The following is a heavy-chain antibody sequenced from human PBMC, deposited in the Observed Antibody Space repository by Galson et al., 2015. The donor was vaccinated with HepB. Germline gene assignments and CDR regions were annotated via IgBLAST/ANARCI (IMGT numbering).Heavy chain of an antibody. V-gene: IGHV1-3*01. Sequence: SVKVSCKASGYTFTSYAMHWVRQAPGQRLEWMGWINAGNGNTKYSQKFQGRVTITRDTSASTAYMELSSLRSEDTAVYYCARDRPPLWELHPPDYWGQGTLVTVSS. CDR2: INAGNGNT. CDR3: ARDRPPLWELHPPDY. J-gene: IGHJ4*02. CDR1: GYTFTSYA. D-gene: IGHD1-26*01.